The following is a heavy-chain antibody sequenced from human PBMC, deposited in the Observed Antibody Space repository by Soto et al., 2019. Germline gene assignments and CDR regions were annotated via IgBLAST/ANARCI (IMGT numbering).Heavy chain of an antibody. J-gene: IGHJ3*02. CDR3: TTTFGDNDDDAFDI. Sequence: EGQLVESGGGFVKPEGSLRLSCAGSGFTFNFAWLNWVRPAPGKGLEWVGRIKAKDDGGTTDVAAPVTGRFTISRDDSKNTLYLQMYSLKTEDTAVYYCTTTFGDNDDDAFDIWGQGTMVTVSS. D-gene: IGHD4-17*01. V-gene: IGHV3-15*07. CDR2: IKAKDDGGTT. CDR1: GFTFNFAW.